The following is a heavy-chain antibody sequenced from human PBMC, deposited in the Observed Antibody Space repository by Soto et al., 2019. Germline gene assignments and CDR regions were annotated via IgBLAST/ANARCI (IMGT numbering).Heavy chain of an antibody. V-gene: IGHV3-30-3*01. CDR1: GFTFSSYA. Sequence: QVQLVESGGGVVQPGRSLRLSCAASGFTFSSYAMHWVRQAPGQGLEWEAVISYDGSNKYYADSVKGRFTISRDNSKNMLDLQMDSLRAEDTAVYYCARGLVAVAGRGDAFDIWGQGTMVTVSA. D-gene: IGHD6-19*01. J-gene: IGHJ3*02. CDR2: ISYDGSNK. CDR3: ARGLVAVAGRGDAFDI.